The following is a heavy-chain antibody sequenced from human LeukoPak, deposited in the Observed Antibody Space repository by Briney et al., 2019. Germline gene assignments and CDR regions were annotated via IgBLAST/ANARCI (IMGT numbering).Heavy chain of an antibody. J-gene: IGHJ4*02. CDR1: GFSFSTSA. Sequence: GGSLRLSCAASGFSFSTSAMHWVRQAPGKGPQFVSAITTNGRSTYYADSVKGRFTISRDNSKSTLDLQMSSLRAEDTAVYYCVRDLTWGQGTLVTVSS. CDR2: ITTNGRST. V-gene: IGHV3-64D*06. CDR3: VRDLT. D-gene: IGHD4/OR15-4a*01.